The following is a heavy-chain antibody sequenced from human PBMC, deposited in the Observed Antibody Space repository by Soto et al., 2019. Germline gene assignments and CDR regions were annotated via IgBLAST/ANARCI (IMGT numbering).Heavy chain of an antibody. CDR1: GGSFSGYY. D-gene: IGHD2-2*01. Sequence: SETLSLTCAVYGGSFSGYYWSWIRQPPGKGLEWIGEINHSGSTNYNPSLKSRVTISVDTSKNQFSLKLSSVTAADTAVYYCASRLYCSSTSCSSRPFDYWGQGTLVTVS. CDR2: INHSGST. CDR3: ASRLYCSSTSCSSRPFDY. V-gene: IGHV4-34*01. J-gene: IGHJ4*02.